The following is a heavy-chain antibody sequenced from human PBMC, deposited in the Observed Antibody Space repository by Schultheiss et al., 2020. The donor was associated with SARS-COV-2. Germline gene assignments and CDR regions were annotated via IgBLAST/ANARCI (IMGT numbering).Heavy chain of an antibody. Sequence: SETLSLTCTVSGGSISSYYWSWIRQPPGKGLEWIGYIYYSGSTYYNPSLKSRVTISVDTSKNQFSLKLSSVTAADTAVYYCARHANDYVWGSYRFGYFDPWGQGTLVTVSS. CDR3: ARHANDYVWGSYRFGYFDP. CDR2: IYYSGST. J-gene: IGHJ5*02. V-gene: IGHV4-59*08. D-gene: IGHD3-16*02. CDR1: GGSISSYY.